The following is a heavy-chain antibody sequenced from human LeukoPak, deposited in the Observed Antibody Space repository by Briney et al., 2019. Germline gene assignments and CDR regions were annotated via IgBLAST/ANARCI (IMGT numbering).Heavy chain of an antibody. Sequence: GGSLRLSSAASGFTFSSYAMSWVRQAPGMGLEWVSAISGSGGRTYYADSVKGRFTISRDNAQNTLYLQMHSLRAEDTAVYYTALNSTDYFWGWGTLVTVFS. J-gene: IGHJ4*02. V-gene: IGHV3-23*01. D-gene: IGHD2/OR15-2a*01. CDR2: ISGSGGRT. CDR1: GFTFSSYA. CDR3: ALNSTDYF.